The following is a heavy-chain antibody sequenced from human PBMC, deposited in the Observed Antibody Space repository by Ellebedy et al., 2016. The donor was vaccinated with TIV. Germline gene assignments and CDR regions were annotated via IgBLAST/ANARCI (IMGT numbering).Heavy chain of an antibody. J-gene: IGHJ4*02. CDR3: AKNYRSIAYFDS. CDR1: GFSFSTFG. D-gene: IGHD3-16*02. V-gene: IGHV3-23*01. Sequence: PGGSLRLSCAASGFSFSTFGMHWVRQAPGKGLEWVSAISGGGVGTYYADSVKGRFTISRDDSKNTVYLQMNSLRAGDTAVYYCAKNYRSIAYFDSWGQGTLVTVSS. CDR2: ISGGGVGT.